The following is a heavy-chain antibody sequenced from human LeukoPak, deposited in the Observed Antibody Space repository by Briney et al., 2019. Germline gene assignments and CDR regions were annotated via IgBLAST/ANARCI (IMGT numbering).Heavy chain of an antibody. V-gene: IGHV4-39*02. D-gene: IGHD5-12*01. Sequence: SETLSLTCTVSGGSISSSSYYWGWIRQPPGKGLEWIGSIYYSGSTYYNPSLKSRVTISVDTSKNQFSLKLSSVTAADTAVYYCARDRRYSGYDTHFDYWGQGTLVTVSS. J-gene: IGHJ4*02. CDR1: GGSISSSSYY. CDR3: ARDRRYSGYDTHFDY. CDR2: IYYSGST.